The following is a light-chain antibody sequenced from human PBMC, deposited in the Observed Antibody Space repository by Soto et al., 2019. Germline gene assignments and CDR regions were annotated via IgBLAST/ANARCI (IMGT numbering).Light chain of an antibody. V-gene: IGKV1-5*01. CDR1: QSISNW. J-gene: IGKJ5*01. Sequence: DIQMTQSPSTLSASVGDRVTITCRASQSISNWLAWYQQKPGKAPKLLIYDASSLESGVPSRFSGSGSGTDFTFTISSLQPEDIATYYCQQYDNLITFGQGTRLEIK. CDR2: DAS. CDR3: QQYDNLIT.